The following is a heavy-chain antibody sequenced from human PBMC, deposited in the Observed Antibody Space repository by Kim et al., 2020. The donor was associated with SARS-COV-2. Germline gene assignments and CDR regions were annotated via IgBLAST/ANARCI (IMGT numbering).Heavy chain of an antibody. J-gene: IGHJ2*01. D-gene: IGHD3-22*01. V-gene: IGHV3-48*02. Sequence: KGRFTISRDNAKNSLYLQMNSLRDEDTAVYYCARDRGGDSSGFRLGYFDLWGRGTLVTVSS. CDR3: ARDRGGDSSGFRLGYFDL.